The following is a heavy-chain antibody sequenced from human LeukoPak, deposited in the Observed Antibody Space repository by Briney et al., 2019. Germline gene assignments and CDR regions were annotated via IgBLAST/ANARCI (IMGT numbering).Heavy chain of an antibody. V-gene: IGHV1-3*01. J-gene: IGHJ3*02. D-gene: IGHD2-21*02. CDR2: INAGNGNT. CDR3: ARDIVVVTANGREDDAFDI. CDR1: GYTFTSYA. Sequence: ASVKVSCKASGYTFTSYAMHWVRQAPGQRLEWMGWINAGNGNTKYSQKFQGRVTITRDASASTAYMELSSLRSEDTAVYYCARDIVVVTANGREDDAFDIWGQGTMVTVSS.